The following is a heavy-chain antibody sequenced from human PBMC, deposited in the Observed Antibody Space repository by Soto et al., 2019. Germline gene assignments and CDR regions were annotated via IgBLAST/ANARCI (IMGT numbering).Heavy chain of an antibody. CDR1: GFTFSSYW. Sequence: GGSLRLFCAASGFTFSSYWMSWVRQAPGKGLEWVANIKQDGSEKYYVDSVKGRFTISRDNAKNSLYLQMYSLRAEDTAVYYCARVGSSSTSRVYYYYYYMDVLGKGTTVTVSS. CDR3: ARVGSSSTSRVYYYYYYMDV. J-gene: IGHJ6*03. V-gene: IGHV3-7*01. D-gene: IGHD6-6*01. CDR2: IKQDGSEK.